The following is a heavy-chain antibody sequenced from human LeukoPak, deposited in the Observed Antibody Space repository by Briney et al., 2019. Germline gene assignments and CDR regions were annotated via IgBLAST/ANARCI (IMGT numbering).Heavy chain of an antibody. CDR3: AKVTHYYDSSGEYYFDY. J-gene: IGHJ4*02. Sequence: GGSLRLSCAASGFTFDDYAMHCVRQAPGKGLEWVSLISGDGGSTYYADSVKGRFTISRDNSKNSLYLQMNSLRTEDTALYYCAKVTHYYDSSGEYYFDYWGQGTLVTVSS. D-gene: IGHD3-22*01. V-gene: IGHV3-43*02. CDR1: GFTFDDYA. CDR2: ISGDGGST.